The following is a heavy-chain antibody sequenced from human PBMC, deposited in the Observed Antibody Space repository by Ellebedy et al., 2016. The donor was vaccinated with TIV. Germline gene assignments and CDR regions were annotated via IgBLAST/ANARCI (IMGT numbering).Heavy chain of an antibody. CDR2: IYYSGST. Sequence: SETLSLTXTVSGGSISSSSYYWGWIRQPPGKGLEWIGSIYYSGSTYYNPSLKSRVTISVDMFKNQFSLKLSSVTAADTAVYYCARYISGYDKTDYWGQGTLVTVSS. CDR3: ARYISGYDKTDY. CDR1: GGSISSSSYY. J-gene: IGHJ4*02. V-gene: IGHV4-39*01. D-gene: IGHD5-12*01.